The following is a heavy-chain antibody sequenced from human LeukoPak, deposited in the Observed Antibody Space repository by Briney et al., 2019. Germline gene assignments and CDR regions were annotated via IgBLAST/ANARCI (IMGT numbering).Heavy chain of an antibody. CDR2: ISNNGYTI. CDR3: ARDRRTPHSAYDWGHLDY. J-gene: IGHJ4*02. Sequence: GGSLRLSCAASGFSFCDYYMTWIRQAPGKGLEWISYISNNGYTIYYADSVKGRFTISRDNAKNSLSIQMNSLRADDSAIYYCARDRRTPHSAYDWGHLDYWGQGILVTVSS. D-gene: IGHD5-12*01. V-gene: IGHV3-11*01. CDR1: GFSFCDYY.